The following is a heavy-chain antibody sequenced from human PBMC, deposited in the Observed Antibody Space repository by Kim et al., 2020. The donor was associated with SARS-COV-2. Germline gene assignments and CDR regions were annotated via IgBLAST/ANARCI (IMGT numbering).Heavy chain of an antibody. V-gene: IGHV4-34*01. D-gene: IGHD6-13*01. J-gene: IGHJ3*02. CDR2: INHSGST. CDR3: ARRMGSSWPRSAFDI. Sequence: SETLSLTCAVYGGSFSGYYWSWIRQPPGKGLEWIGEINHSGSTNYNPSLKSRVTISVDTSKNQFSLKLSSVTAADTAVYYCARRMGSSWPRSAFDIWGQGTMVTVSS. CDR1: GGSFSGYY.